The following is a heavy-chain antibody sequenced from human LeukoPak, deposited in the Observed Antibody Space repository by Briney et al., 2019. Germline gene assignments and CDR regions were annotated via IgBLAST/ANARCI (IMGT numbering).Heavy chain of an antibody. Sequence: PSETLSLTCAVYGGSFSGYYWSWIRQPPGKGLEWIGEINHSGSTNYNPSLKSRVTISVDTSKNQFSLKLSSVTAADTAVYYCAREMEDYDFWSGYYIDYWGQGTLVTVSS. D-gene: IGHD3-3*01. CDR1: GGSFSGYY. CDR3: AREMEDYDFWSGYYIDY. J-gene: IGHJ4*02. CDR2: INHSGST. V-gene: IGHV4-34*01.